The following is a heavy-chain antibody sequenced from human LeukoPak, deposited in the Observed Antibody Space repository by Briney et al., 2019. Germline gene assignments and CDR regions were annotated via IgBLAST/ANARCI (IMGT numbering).Heavy chain of an antibody. CDR1: GFTFSDYY. Sequence: GGSLRLSCAASGFTFSDYYMSWIRQAPGKGLEWVSYISSSGSTIYYADFVKGRFTISRDNAKNSLYLQMNSLRAEDTAVYYCARPHYDFWSGYFDPYYYYGMDVWGQGTTVTVSS. D-gene: IGHD3-3*01. CDR2: ISSSGSTI. J-gene: IGHJ6*02. V-gene: IGHV3-11*01. CDR3: ARPHYDFWSGYFDPYYYYGMDV.